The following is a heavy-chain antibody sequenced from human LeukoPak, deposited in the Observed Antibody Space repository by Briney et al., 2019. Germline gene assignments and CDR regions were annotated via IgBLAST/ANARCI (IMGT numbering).Heavy chain of an antibody. D-gene: IGHD2-2*01. J-gene: IGHJ6*02. CDR2: IIPILGIA. CDR1: GGTFSSYA. CDR3: ARRVVPAAHPTYYYYGMDV. Sequence: ASVKVSCKASGGTFSSYAISWVRQAPGQGLEWMGRIIPILGIANYAQKFQGRVTITADKSTSTAYMELSSLRSEDTAVYYCARRVVPAAHPTYYYYGMDVWGQGTTVTVSS. V-gene: IGHV1-69*04.